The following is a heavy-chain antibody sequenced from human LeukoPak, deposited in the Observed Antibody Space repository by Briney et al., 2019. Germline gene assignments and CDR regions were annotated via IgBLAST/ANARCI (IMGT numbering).Heavy chain of an antibody. V-gene: IGHV3-23*01. CDR2: ISGSGGST. Sequence: TAGTLRLSCAASGFTFSSYAVSWVRQAPGKGLEWVSSISGSGGSTYSADSVKGRFTISRDNSNNTLYLQMNSLRAEDTALYYCAEDRSCTNDICHGDFDYWGQGTLVTVSS. J-gene: IGHJ4*02. CDR1: GFTFSSYA. D-gene: IGHD2-8*01. CDR3: AEDRSCTNDICHGDFDY.